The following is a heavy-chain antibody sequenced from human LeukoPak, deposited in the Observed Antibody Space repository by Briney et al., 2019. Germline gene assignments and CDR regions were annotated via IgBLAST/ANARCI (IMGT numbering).Heavy chain of an antibody. J-gene: IGHJ4*02. D-gene: IGHD3-10*01. CDR3: AREANSYDSGTYAWFDF. CDR1: GGSFRAYF. Sequence: SETLSLTCTVHGGSFRAYFWSWIRQAPGKGLEWIGEVNHSGDTNYNPSLKNRVTISSDTSKDQFSLRLSSVTAADTAIYYCAREANSYDSGTYAWFDFWGQGTLVTVSS. CDR2: VNHSGDT. V-gene: IGHV4-34*01.